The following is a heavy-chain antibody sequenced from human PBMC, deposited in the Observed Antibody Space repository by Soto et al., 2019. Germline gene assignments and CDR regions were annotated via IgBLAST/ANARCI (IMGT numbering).Heavy chain of an antibody. CDR3: ARDLSSSDYYGMDV. Sequence: XGSLRLSCSAAGFTFSSYAMHWVRQAPGKGLEWVAVISYDGSNKYYADSVKGRFTISRDNSKNTLYLQMNSLRAEDTAVYYCARDLSSSDYYGMDVWGQGTTVTVSS. CDR2: ISYDGSNK. V-gene: IGHV3-30-3*01. CDR1: GFTFSSYA. D-gene: IGHD6-6*01. J-gene: IGHJ6*02.